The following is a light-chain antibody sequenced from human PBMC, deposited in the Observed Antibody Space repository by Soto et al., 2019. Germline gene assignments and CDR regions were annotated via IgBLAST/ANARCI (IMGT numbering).Light chain of an antibody. J-gene: IGKJ1*01. Sequence: DIQMTQSPSSLSASVGDRVTITCQASQDISNYLNWYQQKPGRAPSLIIYDASTLERGVPSRFSGSGSGTEFTPIISNLQPDDSATYYCQQFKDYVWTFGQGTKVDIK. CDR3: QQFKDYVWT. CDR2: DAS. CDR1: QDISNY. V-gene: IGKV1-33*01.